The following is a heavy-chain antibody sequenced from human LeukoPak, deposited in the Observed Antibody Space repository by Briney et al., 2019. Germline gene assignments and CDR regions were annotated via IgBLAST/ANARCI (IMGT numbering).Heavy chain of an antibody. V-gene: IGHV3-7*01. Sequence: GGSLRLSCAASGFTFSSYWMSWVRQAPGKGLEWVANIKQDGSEKYYVDSVKGRFTISRDNAKNSLHLQMNSLRAEDTAVYYCARPRIAARSVYFDYWGQGTLVTVSS. D-gene: IGHD6-6*01. CDR1: GFTFSSYW. J-gene: IGHJ4*02. CDR3: ARPRIAARSVYFDY. CDR2: IKQDGSEK.